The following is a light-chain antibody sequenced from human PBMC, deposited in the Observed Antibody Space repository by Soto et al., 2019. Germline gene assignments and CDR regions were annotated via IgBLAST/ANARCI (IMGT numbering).Light chain of an antibody. Sequence: EIVLTQSPATLSLSPGERATLSYRASQSVSSYLAWYQQKPGQAPRLLIYDASNRATGIPARFSGSGSGTDFTLTISSLEPEDFAVYYCQQYGTSPPVTFGGGTKVDIK. CDR3: QQYGTSPPVT. J-gene: IGKJ4*01. CDR2: DAS. V-gene: IGKV3-11*01. CDR1: QSVSSY.